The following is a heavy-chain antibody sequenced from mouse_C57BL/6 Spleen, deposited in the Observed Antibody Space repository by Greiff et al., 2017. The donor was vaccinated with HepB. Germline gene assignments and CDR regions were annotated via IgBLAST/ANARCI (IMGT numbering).Heavy chain of an antibody. CDR2: IHPNSGST. V-gene: IGHV1-64*01. J-gene: IGHJ4*01. Sequence: VQLQQPGAELVKPGASVKLSCKASGYTFTSYWMHWVKQRPGQGLEWIGMIHPNSGSTNYNEKFKSKATLTVDKSSSTAYMQLSSLTSEDSAVYYCARWGKIFDYGSSSYYAMDYWGQGTSVTVSS. CDR3: ARWGKIFDYGSSSYYAMDY. D-gene: IGHD1-1*01. CDR1: GYTFTSYW.